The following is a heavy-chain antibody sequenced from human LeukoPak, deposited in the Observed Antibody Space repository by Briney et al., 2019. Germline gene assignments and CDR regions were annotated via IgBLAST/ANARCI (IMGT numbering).Heavy chain of an antibody. J-gene: IGHJ4*02. CDR2: ISGSGGST. V-gene: IGHV3-23*01. Sequence: GGSLRLSCAASGFTFSSYAMSWVRQAPGKGLEWVSAISGSGGSTYYADSVKGRFTISRDNSKNTLYLQMNSLRAEDTAAYYCAKTYSRAVAGFFDYWGQGTLVTVSS. CDR3: AKTYSRAVAGFFDY. CDR1: GFTFSSYA. D-gene: IGHD6-19*01.